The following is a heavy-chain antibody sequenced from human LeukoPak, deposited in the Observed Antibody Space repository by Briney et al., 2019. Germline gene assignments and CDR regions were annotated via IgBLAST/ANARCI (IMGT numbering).Heavy chain of an antibody. CDR1: GGSISSSY. CDR2: IYYTGST. V-gene: IGHV4-59*12. J-gene: IGHJ4*02. CDR3: ARWDYGDFSYYFDY. Sequence: PSETLSLTCTVSGGSISSSYWSWIRQPPGKGLEWIGYIYYTGSTTYNPSLKSRVTISVDTSKNQFSLKLRSVTAADTAVYYCARWDYGDFSYYFDYWGQGTLVTVSS. D-gene: IGHD4-17*01.